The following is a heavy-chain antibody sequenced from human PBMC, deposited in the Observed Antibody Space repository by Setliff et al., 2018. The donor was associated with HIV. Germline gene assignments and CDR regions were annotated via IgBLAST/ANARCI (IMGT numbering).Heavy chain of an antibody. Sequence: SLRLSCAASGFTFNTYAMSWVRQAPGKGLEWVSIVSGSGGSTYYADSVKGRFTISRDNSKNTLFLQVNSLRVEDTAVYYCAKNLYRSPWSPLDYWGQGTQVTVSS. D-gene: IGHD6-19*01. CDR1: GFTFNTYA. CDR2: VSGSGGST. V-gene: IGHV3-23*01. J-gene: IGHJ4*02. CDR3: AKNLYRSPWSPLDY.